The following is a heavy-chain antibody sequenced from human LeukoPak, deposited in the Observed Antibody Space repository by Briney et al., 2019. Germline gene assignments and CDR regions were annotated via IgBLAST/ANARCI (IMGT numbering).Heavy chain of an antibody. Sequence: SETLSLTCTVSGGSMTTHHWNWIRQTPGKGPEWIGYVFDSGRTKENPSLKSRVTLSADTSKNQLSLRLSSVTAADTAVYYCTTIKRGNIFGYFDFWGQGILVTVSS. J-gene: IGHJ4*02. CDR2: VFDSGRT. CDR1: GGSMTTHH. V-gene: IGHV4-59*11. CDR3: TTIKRGNIFGYFDF. D-gene: IGHD5-18*01.